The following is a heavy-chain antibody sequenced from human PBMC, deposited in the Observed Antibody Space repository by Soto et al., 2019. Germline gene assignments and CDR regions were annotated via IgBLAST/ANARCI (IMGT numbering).Heavy chain of an antibody. CDR2: IYHSGST. J-gene: IGHJ6*02. CDR3: ARGAGYSSSSNYYYYGMDG. V-gene: IGHV4-30-2*01. Sequence: SETLSLTSAVSGGSISSGGDSWSWIRQPPGKGLEWIGYIYHSGSTYYNPSLKSRVTISVDRSKNQFSLKLSSVTAADTAVYYCARGAGYSSSSNYYYYGMDGWGQGTTVTVSS. CDR1: GGSISSGGDS. D-gene: IGHD6-6*01.